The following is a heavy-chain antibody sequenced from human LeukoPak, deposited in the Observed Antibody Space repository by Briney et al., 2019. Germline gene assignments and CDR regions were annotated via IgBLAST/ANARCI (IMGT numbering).Heavy chain of an antibody. V-gene: IGHV3-49*04. Sequence: PGGSLRLSCTASGFTFGDHAMTWVRQAPGKGLEWVGSIRSKRYGGATEYAASVKGRFTISRDDSKSIAYLQMSSLKTEDTAVYFCTRDSHYDGSAYPPQIFDYWGQGTLVTVSS. D-gene: IGHD3-22*01. J-gene: IGHJ4*02. CDR1: GFTFGDHA. CDR2: IRSKRYGGAT. CDR3: TRDSHYDGSAYPPQIFDY.